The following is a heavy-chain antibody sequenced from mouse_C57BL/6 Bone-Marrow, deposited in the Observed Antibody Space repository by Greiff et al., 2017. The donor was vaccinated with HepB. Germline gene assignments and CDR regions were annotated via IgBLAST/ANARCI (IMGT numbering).Heavy chain of an antibody. CDR2: IDPETGGT. V-gene: IGHV1-15*01. CDR1: GYTFTDYE. D-gene: IGHD1-1*01. CDR3: TNYYGSSYGWFAY. Sequence: VKLVESGAELVRPGASVTLSCKASGYTFTDYEMHWVKQTPVHGLEWIGAIDPETGGTAYNQKFKGKAILTADKSSSTAYMELRSLTSEDSAVYYCTNYYGSSYGWFAYWGQGTLVTVSA. J-gene: IGHJ3*01.